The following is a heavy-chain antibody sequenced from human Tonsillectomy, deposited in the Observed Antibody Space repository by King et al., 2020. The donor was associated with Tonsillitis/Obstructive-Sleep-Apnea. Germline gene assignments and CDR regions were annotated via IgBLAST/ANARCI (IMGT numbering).Heavy chain of an antibody. CDR3: VKVISYYYDSRGYSGTLDDAFDI. J-gene: IGHJ3*02. D-gene: IGHD3-22*01. CDR1: GFRFDDYA. CDR2: ISWNSGTI. V-gene: IGHV3-9*01. Sequence: VQLVESGGGLVQPGRSLRLSCAASGFRFDDYAMHWVRQAPGKGLEWVSGISWNSGTIGYADSVKGRFTISRDNAKNPLYLQMHSLRAEDTALYYCVKVISYYYDSRGYSGTLDDAFDIWGQGTMVTVSS.